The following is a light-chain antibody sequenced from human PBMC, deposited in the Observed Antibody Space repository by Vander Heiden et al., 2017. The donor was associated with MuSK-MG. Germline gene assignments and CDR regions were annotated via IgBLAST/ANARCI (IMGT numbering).Light chain of an antibody. CDR1: QSISNY. Sequence: DIQMTQSPSSLSASVGDRVTIPCRASQSISNYLNWYQQKPGQVPKLLIYAASSLQSGVPSRFSGSGSGTDFTLTISSLQPDDFATYYCQQSYNTPYTFGQGTKLEIK. CDR3: QQSYNTPYT. J-gene: IGKJ2*01. V-gene: IGKV1-39*01. CDR2: AAS.